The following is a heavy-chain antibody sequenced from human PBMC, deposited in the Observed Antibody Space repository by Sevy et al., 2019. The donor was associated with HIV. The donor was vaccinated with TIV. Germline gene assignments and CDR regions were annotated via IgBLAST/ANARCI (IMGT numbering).Heavy chain of an antibody. V-gene: IGHV1-69*06. J-gene: IGHJ6*03. CDR1: GGTFSSYA. CDR3: AKGEGYGYNIDYYYYMDV. Sequence: ASVKVSCKASGGTFSSYAISWVRQAPGQGLEWMGGIIPIFGTANYAQKFQGRVTITADKSTSTAYMELSSLRSEDTAVYYCAKGEGYGYNIDYYYYMDVWGKGTTVTVSS. CDR2: IIPIFGTA. D-gene: IGHD5-12*01.